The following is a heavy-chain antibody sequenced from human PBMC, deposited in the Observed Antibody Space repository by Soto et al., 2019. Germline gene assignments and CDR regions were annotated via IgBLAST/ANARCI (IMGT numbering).Heavy chain of an antibody. CDR1: GYTFTSDY. D-gene: IGHD2-15*01. CDR2: IDPSTGST. Sequence: QVQLVQSGTEVKRPGASVKVSCKASGYTFTSDYIHCVRQAPGHGLEWMGLIDPSTGSTNYAQKFQGRVTMTRDTSTTTVFMELSSLRSEDTAVYYCAREKAVASAMKAFDIWGQGTMVTVSS. J-gene: IGHJ3*02. CDR3: AREKAVASAMKAFDI. V-gene: IGHV1-46*01.